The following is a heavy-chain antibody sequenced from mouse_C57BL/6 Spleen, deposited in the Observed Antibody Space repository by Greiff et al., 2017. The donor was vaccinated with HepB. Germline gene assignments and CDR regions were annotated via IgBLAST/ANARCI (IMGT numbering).Heavy chain of an antibody. CDR3: ARGDWVDY. CDR1: GFTFSDYG. Sequence: DVKLVESGGGLVKPGGSLKLSCAASGFTFSDYGMHWVRQAPEKGLEWVAYISSGSSTIYYADTVKGRFTISRDNAKTTLFLQMTSLRSEDTAMYYCARGDWVDYWGQGTTLTVAS. D-gene: IGHD2-13*01. CDR2: ISSGSSTI. J-gene: IGHJ2*01. V-gene: IGHV5-17*01.